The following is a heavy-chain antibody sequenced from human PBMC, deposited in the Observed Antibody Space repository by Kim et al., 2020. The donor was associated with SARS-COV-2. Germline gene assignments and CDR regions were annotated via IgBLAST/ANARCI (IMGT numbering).Heavy chain of an antibody. Sequence: GGSLRLSCAASGFTFSGSAMHWVRQASGKGLEWVGRIRNKTNNYATAYAASVKGRFTISRDDSKNTAYLQMNSLKTEDTAVYYCTRSIVGTTPTDYWGQGTLVTVSS. CDR3: TRSIVGTTPTDY. D-gene: IGHD1-26*01. V-gene: IGHV3-73*01. J-gene: IGHJ4*02. CDR1: GFTFSGSA. CDR2: IRNKTNNYAT.